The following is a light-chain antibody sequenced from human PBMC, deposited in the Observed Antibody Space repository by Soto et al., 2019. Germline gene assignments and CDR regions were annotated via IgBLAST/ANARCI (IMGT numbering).Light chain of an antibody. CDR2: VAS. Sequence: DIQMTQSPSSLHASVGDGVIIACRASQSINIYLIWYQQKPGKAPKLLINVASTLQGGVPSRFSGSGSGTECTLAISSLQPEDSATYYCQQSFSTPQTFGGGTKVDIK. CDR1: QSINIY. CDR3: QQSFSTPQT. V-gene: IGKV1-39*01. J-gene: IGKJ4*02.